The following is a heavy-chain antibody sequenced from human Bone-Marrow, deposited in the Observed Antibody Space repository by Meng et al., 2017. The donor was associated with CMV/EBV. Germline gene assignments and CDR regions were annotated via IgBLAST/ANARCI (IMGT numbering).Heavy chain of an antibody. CDR3: AKDGNTFDYYYGMDV. D-gene: IGHD3-16*01. Sequence: GESLKISCAASGFTFSSYGMHWVRQAPGKGLEWVAFIRYDGSNKYYADSVKGRFTISRDNSKNTLYLQMNSLRAEDTAVYYCAKDGNTFDYYYGMDVWGQGTTVTVSS. CDR2: IRYDGSNK. V-gene: IGHV3-30*02. J-gene: IGHJ6*02. CDR1: GFTFSSYG.